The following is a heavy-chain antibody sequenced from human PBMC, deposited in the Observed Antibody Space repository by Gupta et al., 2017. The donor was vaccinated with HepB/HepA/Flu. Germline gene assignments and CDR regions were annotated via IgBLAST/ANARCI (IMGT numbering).Heavy chain of an antibody. D-gene: IGHD3/OR15-3a*01. Sequence: EVQLVASGGGLVKPGGSLRLSCAASGFTFSSYSMNWVRQAPGKGLEWVSSISSSSSYIYYADSVKGRFTISRDNAKNSLYLQMNSLRAEDTAVYYCARAGTGHYYYYYMDVWGKGTTVTVSS. CDR2: ISSSSSYI. V-gene: IGHV3-21*01. CDR3: ARAGTGHYYYYYMDV. J-gene: IGHJ6*03. CDR1: GFTFSSYS.